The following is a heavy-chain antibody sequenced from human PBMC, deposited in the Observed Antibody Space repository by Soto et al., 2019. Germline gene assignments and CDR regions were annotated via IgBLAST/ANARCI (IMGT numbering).Heavy chain of an antibody. CDR3: ARGRYGDY. V-gene: IGHV1-18*01. J-gene: IGHJ4*02. D-gene: IGHD1-1*01. CDR1: GYAFTTYG. Sequence: QVHLVHSGAEVKKPGASVKVSCKGSGYAFTTYGITWVRQAPGQGLEWMRWISAHNGNTNYAQQLQGRVTVTRDTSTSTAYMELRSLRSDATAVYYCARGRYGDYWGQGALVTVSS. CDR2: ISAHNGNT.